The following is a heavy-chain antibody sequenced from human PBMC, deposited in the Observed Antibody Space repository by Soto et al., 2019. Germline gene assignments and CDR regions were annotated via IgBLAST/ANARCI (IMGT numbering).Heavy chain of an antibody. D-gene: IGHD1-26*01. V-gene: IGHV3-48*03. CDR3: ARESFSASPNFFDY. CDR2: ISLSGSTI. CDR1: GFAFSNYE. J-gene: IGHJ4*02. Sequence: EVQLVESGGGLVQPGGSLRLSCAASGFAFSNYEMNWVRQAPGKGLEWVSYISLSGSTIYYADSVKGRFTISRDDAKDSLYLEMDSLRADDTAVYYCARESFSASPNFFDYWGQGTLVTVCS.